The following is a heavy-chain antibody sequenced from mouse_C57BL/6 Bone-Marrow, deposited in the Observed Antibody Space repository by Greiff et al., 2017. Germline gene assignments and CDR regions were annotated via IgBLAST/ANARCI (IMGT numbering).Heavy chain of an antibody. D-gene: IGHD1-1*01. J-gene: IGHJ2*01. CDR2: IHPNSGST. Sequence: VQLQQPGAELVKPGASVKLSCKASGYTFTSYWMHWVKQRPGQGLEWIGMIHPNSGSTNYNEKFKSKATLTVDKSSSTAYMQLSSLTSEDSAVYSCARKGYYVPGVYVDDWGQGTTLTVSS. V-gene: IGHV1-64*01. CDR3: ARKGYYVPGVYVDD. CDR1: GYTFTSYW.